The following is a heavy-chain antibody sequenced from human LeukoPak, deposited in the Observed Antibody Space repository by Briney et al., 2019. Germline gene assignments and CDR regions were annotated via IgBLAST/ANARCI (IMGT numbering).Heavy chain of an antibody. CDR3: ARGGTGYCSGGSCNYDSSGYPY. V-gene: IGHV1-69*13. J-gene: IGHJ4*02. D-gene: IGHD2-15*01. Sequence: ASVKVSCKASGGTFSSYTISWVRQAPGQGLEWMGGIIPIFGTANYAQKFQGRVTITADESTSTAYMELSSLRSEDTAVYYCARGGTGYCSGGSCNYDSSGYPYWGQGTLVTVSS. CDR1: GGTFSSYT. CDR2: IIPIFGTA.